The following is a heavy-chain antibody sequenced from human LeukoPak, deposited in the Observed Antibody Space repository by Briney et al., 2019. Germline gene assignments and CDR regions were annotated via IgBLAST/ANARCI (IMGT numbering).Heavy chain of an antibody. V-gene: IGHV1-24*01. J-gene: IGHJ3*02. Sequence: ASVKVSCKVSGYTLTGLSMHWVRQAPGKGLEWMGTFDPENGETIYAQKFQGRVTMTRDTSISTAYMELSRLRSDDTAVYYCARADHDAFDIWGQGTMVTVSS. CDR2: FDPENGET. CDR1: GYTLTGLS. CDR3: ARADHDAFDI.